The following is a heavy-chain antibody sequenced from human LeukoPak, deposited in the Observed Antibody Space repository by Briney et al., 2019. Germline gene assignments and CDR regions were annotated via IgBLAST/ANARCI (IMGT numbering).Heavy chain of an antibody. J-gene: IGHJ4*02. CDR3: AKYRLIWLPAPVFEY. D-gene: IGHD5-24*01. Sequence: GGSLRLSCGGSGFTFSDYWMTWVRQAPGKGLEWVAYIKEHESEKNYADSVKGRYTISRDNAKNSLYLQMNSLRPEDTAVYYCAKYRLIWLPAPVFEYWGQGTLVTVSS. V-gene: IGHV3-7*01. CDR1: GFTFSDYW. CDR2: IKEHESEK.